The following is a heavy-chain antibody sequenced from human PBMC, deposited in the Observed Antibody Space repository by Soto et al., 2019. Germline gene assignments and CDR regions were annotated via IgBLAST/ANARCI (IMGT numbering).Heavy chain of an antibody. Sequence: PRWSLRLSCAASGFTCSDYYMSWIRQAPGKGLEWVSYISSSGSTIYYADSVKGRFTISRDNAKNSLYLQMNSLRAEDTAVYYCASKTNITMARGPWGYWGQGTLVTVSS. D-gene: IGHD3-10*01. CDR3: ASKTNITMARGPWGY. J-gene: IGHJ4*02. V-gene: IGHV3-11*01. CDR1: GFTCSDYY. CDR2: ISSSGSTI.